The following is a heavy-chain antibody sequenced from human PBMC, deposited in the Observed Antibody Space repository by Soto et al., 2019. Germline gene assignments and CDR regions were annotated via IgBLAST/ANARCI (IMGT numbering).Heavy chain of an antibody. CDR3: AKRRSYESYFDY. D-gene: IGHD1-26*01. CDR1: GFTFSSYA. CDR2: ISGSGGST. J-gene: IGHJ4*02. V-gene: IGHV3-23*01. Sequence: GGSLRLSCAASGFTFSSYAMGWVRQAPGKGLEWVSAISGSGGSTYYADSVKGRFTISRDNSKNTLYLQMNSLRAEDTAVYYCAKRRSYESYFDYWGQGTLVIVSS.